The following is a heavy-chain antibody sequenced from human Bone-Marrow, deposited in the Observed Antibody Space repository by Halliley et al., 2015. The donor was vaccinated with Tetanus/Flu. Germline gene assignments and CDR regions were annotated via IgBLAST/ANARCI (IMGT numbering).Heavy chain of an antibody. D-gene: IGHD4-17*01. V-gene: IGHV4-59*01. Sequence: TLSLTCTVAGDSINNYYWSWLRQPPGKGLEWIGYIYYSGYTNYNPSLESRVSMSVDTSKKQFSLNLTSVTAADTAVYYCARVGGKYAVTHYWGQGTLVTVSS. CDR1: GDSINNYY. J-gene: IGHJ4*02. CDR3: ARVGGKYAVTHY. CDR2: IYYSGYT.